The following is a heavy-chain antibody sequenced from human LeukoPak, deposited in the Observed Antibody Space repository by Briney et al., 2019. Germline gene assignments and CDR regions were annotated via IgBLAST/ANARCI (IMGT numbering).Heavy chain of an antibody. Sequence: ASVTVSCKASGYTFTSYDISWVRHAPGQGLGWMGWMNLNSGNTGYAHKFQGRVTMTSNTYNTTTYMELSRMSSEDTAVYYCARCARYCSSPSCYGGDDYWGQGTLVTVSS. CDR3: ARCARYCSSPSCYGGDDY. CDR1: GYTFTSYD. J-gene: IGHJ4*02. D-gene: IGHD2-2*01. CDR2: MNLNSGNT. V-gene: IGHV1-8*01.